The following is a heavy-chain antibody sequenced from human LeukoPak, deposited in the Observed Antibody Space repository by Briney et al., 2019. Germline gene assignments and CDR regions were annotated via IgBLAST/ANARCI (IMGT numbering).Heavy chain of an antibody. J-gene: IGHJ4*02. CDR3: AREGGPYRPLDY. CDR2: VNLQGST. CDR1: GGSISNTNW. Sequence: SETLSLTCGVSGGSISNTNWWTWVRQPPGKGLEWIGEVNLQGSTNHNPSLKSRVAISVDKSENHISLKLTSVTAADTAVYYCAREGGPYRPLDYSGQGTLVTVAS. V-gene: IGHV4-4*02.